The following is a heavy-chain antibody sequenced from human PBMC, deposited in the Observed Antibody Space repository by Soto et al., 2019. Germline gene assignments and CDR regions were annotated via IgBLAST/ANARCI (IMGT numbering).Heavy chain of an antibody. CDR2: MNPNSGNT. CDR1: GYTFNNYD. Sequence: ASVKVSCKASGYTFNNYDIHWVRQAPGHVLEWMGLMNPNSGNTGYAQNFRGRVTMTQNTAIGTAYMELSSLRSDDTATYYCTRAYGAETFNFWGQGTRVTVSS. J-gene: IGHJ4*02. V-gene: IGHV1-8*02. CDR3: TRAYGAETFNF. D-gene: IGHD3-10*01.